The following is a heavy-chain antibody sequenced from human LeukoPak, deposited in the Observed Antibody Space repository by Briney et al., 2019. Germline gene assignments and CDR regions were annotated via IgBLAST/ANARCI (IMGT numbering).Heavy chain of an antibody. CDR2: IIPIFGTA. V-gene: IGHV1-69*06. Sequence: SVKVSCKASGGTFSSYAISWVRQAPGQGLEWMGGIIPIFGTANYAQKFQGRVTITADKSTSTAYMELSSLRSEDTAVYYCARAVRGVRDYYYYGMDVWGKGTTVTVSS. J-gene: IGHJ6*04. D-gene: IGHD3-10*01. CDR1: GGTFSSYA. CDR3: ARAVRGVRDYYYYGMDV.